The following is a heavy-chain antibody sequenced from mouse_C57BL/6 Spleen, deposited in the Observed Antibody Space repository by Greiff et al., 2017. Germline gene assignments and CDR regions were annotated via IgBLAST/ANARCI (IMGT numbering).Heavy chain of an antibody. CDR1: GYTFTSYW. J-gene: IGHJ2*01. D-gene: IGHD3-3*01. Sequence: QVQLQQPGAELVMPGASVKLSCKASGYTFTSYWMHWVKQRPGQGLEWIGEIDPSDSYTNYNQKFKGKSTWTVDKSSSTAYMQLSSLTSEDSAVYYCAMGTGFDYWGQGTTLTVSS. CDR2: IDPSDSYT. V-gene: IGHV1-69*01. CDR3: AMGTGFDY.